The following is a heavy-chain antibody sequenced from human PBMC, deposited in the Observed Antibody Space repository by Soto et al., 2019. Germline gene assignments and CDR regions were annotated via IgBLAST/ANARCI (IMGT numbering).Heavy chain of an antibody. D-gene: IGHD7-27*01. CDR2: TYYRSKWYN. CDR3: ARNRNWGIDY. Sequence: QVQLQQSGPGLVKPSQTLSLTCVISGDSVSSNSVGWHWIRQSPSRSLEWLGRTYYRSKWYNDYALSVKSRITINSDTSKNQFSLQLNSVTPEDTAVYYCARNRNWGIDYWGQGTLVTVSS. J-gene: IGHJ4*02. V-gene: IGHV6-1*01. CDR1: GDSVSSNSVG.